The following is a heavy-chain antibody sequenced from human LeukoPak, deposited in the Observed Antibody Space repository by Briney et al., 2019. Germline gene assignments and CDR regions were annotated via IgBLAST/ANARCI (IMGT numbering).Heavy chain of an antibody. D-gene: IGHD4-23*01. Sequence: GASVKVSCKASGYTFTSYGISWVGQAPGQGLEWMGWISAYNGNTNYAQKLQGRVTMTTDTSTSTAYMELRSLRSDDTAAYYCARVSHYGGNSRTLDYYYYGMDVWGQGTTVTVSS. CDR2: ISAYNGNT. CDR1: GYTFTSYG. CDR3: ARVSHYGGNSRTLDYYYYGMDV. J-gene: IGHJ6*02. V-gene: IGHV1-18*01.